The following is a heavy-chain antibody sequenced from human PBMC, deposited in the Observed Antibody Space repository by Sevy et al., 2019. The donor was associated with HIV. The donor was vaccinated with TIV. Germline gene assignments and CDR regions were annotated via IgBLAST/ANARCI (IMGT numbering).Heavy chain of an antibody. CDR2: ISSSSSYI. Sequence: GGSLRLSCAASGFTFSSYSMNWVRQAPGKGLEWVSSISSSSSYIYYADSVKGRFTISRDDSENTLYLQMNSLKTEDTAVYYCASVVKNDFWDGHVNYYGLDVWGQGTTVTVSS. CDR3: ASVVKNDFWDGHVNYYGLDV. CDR1: GFTFSSYS. J-gene: IGHJ6*02. D-gene: IGHD3-3*01. V-gene: IGHV3-21*03.